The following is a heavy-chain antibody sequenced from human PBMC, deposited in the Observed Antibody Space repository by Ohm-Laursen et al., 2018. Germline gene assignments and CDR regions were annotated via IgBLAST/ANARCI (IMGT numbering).Heavy chain of an antibody. CDR2: VTGSGFTI. CDR1: GFTLSSYD. CDR3: ATTGKGLREDY. J-gene: IGHJ4*02. Sequence: SLRLSCSASGFTLSSYDMNWIRQAPGKGLEWVSYVTGSGFTIYYADSVKGRFTISRDNAKNSLYLQMNSLRAEDTAVYYCATTGKGLREDYWGQGTLVTVSS. D-gene: IGHD5-12*01. V-gene: IGHV3-48*03.